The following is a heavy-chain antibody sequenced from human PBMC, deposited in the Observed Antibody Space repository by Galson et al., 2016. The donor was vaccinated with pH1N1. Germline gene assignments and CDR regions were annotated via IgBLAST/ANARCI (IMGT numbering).Heavy chain of an antibody. V-gene: IGHV5-10-1*01. J-gene: IGHJ2*01. CDR1: GYSFTGYA. Sequence: QSGAEVKKPGESLRISCQSSGYSFTGYAINWVRQVPGKGLEWMGRIDPNSTYINYSPSFQGLVTISLDKSLSTAYLQWSSLQASDIAVYYCARQPPLRRGASYWYFDLWGRGTLVTVSS. D-gene: IGHD1-26*01. CDR2: IDPNSTYI. CDR3: ARQPPLRRGASYWYFDL.